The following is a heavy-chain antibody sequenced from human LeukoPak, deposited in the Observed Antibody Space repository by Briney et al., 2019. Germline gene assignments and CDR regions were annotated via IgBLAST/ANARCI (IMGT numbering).Heavy chain of an antibody. CDR3: AGYYYDSSGYQHDY. CDR2: INPNSGGT. J-gene: IGHJ4*02. CDR1: GYTFTGYY. V-gene: IGHV1-2*02. D-gene: IGHD3-22*01. Sequence: ASVKVSCKASGYTFTGYYMHWVRQAPGQGLEWMGWINPNSGGTNYAQKFQGRVTMTRDTSISTAYMELSRLRSDDTAVYYCAGYYYDSSGYQHDYWGQGTLVTVSS.